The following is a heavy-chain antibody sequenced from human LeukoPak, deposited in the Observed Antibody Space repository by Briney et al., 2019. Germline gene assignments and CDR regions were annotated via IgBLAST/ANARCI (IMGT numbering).Heavy chain of an antibody. CDR3: AKGRTGDRPNWFDP. CDR2: ISGDGVSP. V-gene: IGHV3-23*01. J-gene: IGHJ5*02. Sequence: PGGSLRLSCAASGFTFNNYALAWVRQTPEKGLECVSAISGDGVSPYYADSVKGRFTISRDNSKNTLYLQMNSLRAEDTAVYYCAKGRTGDRPNWFDPWGQGTLVTVSS. CDR1: GFTFNNYA. D-gene: IGHD7-27*01.